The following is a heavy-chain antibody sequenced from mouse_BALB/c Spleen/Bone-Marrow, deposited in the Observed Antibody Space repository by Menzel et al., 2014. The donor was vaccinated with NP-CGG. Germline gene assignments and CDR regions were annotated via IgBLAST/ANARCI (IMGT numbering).Heavy chain of an antibody. J-gene: IGHJ2*01. CDR1: GYTFTSYY. D-gene: IGHD4-1*01. CDR2: INPSNGGI. V-gene: IGHV1S81*02. CDR3: TRGRTWDFDY. Sequence: VQVVESGAELMKPGASVKLSCKASGYTFTSYYMHWVKQRPGQGLEWIGEINPSNGGINFNEKFKSRATLTVDKSSSTAYMQLSSLTSEDSAVYYCTRGRTWDFDYWGQGTTLTVSS.